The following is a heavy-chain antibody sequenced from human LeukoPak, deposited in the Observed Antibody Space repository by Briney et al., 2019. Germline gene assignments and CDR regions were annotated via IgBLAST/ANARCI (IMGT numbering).Heavy chain of an antibody. D-gene: IGHD3-10*01. CDR3: ARDRTMVRGLVAA. J-gene: IGHJ5*02. V-gene: IGHV3-7*01. CDR1: GFTFSSYW. Sequence: PGGSLRLSCAASGFTFSSYWMNWVRQAPGKGLEWVANIKQDGSEKYYVDSVKGRFTISRDNAKNSLYLQMNSLRAEDTAVYYCARDRTMVRGLVAAWGQGTLVTVSS. CDR2: IKQDGSEK.